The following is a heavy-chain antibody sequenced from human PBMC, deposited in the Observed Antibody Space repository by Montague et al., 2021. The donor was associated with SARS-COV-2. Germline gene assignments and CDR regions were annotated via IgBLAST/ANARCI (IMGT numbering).Heavy chain of an antibody. CDR2: IYHSGTT. J-gene: IGHJ4*02. V-gene: IGHV4-38-2*02. CDR3: ARRHIVASNRAFDY. CDR1: GVSITNNYY. D-gene: IGHD2-21*01. Sequence: SETLSLTCTVSGVSITNNYYWGWIRQPPGKGLEWIGTIYHSGTTYYNPSLKSRVTISVDTSNNQFSLKLTSVTAADTAVYYCARRHIVASNRAFDYWGQGTLVTVSS.